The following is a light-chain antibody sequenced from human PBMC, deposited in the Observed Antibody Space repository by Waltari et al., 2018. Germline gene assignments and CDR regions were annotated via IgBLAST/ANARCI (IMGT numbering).Light chain of an antibody. CDR1: SSNIGAGYP. CDR2: DES. V-gene: IGLV1-40*01. J-gene: IGLJ2*01. Sequence: QSVLTQPPSVSGAPGQTVTISCTGSSSNIGAGYPGPWYQHIAGTAPKLLNYDESNRPSGVPDRFSDSKSGTSASLAITGLQAEDEADYYCQSYDSSLSGSVFGGGTKLTVL. CDR3: QSYDSSLSGSV.